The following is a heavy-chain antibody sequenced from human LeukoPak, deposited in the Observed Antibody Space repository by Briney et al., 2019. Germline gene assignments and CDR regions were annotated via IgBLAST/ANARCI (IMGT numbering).Heavy chain of an antibody. CDR3: ARGGWGYDAFDI. D-gene: IGHD6-19*01. J-gene: IGHJ3*02. CDR1: GFTFSSYT. CDR2: ITSSSSYI. V-gene: IGHV3-21*01. Sequence: PGGSLRLSCAASGFTFSSYTMNWVRQAPGKGPEWVSSITSSSSYIYYADSVKGRFTISRDNAKNSLYLQMNSLRAEDMAVYYCARGGWGYDAFDIWGQGTMVTVSS.